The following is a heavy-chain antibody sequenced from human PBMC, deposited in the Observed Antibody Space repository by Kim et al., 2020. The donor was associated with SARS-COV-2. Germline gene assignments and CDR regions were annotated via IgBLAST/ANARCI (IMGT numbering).Heavy chain of an antibody. J-gene: IGHJ3*02. Sequence: KLQGRVTMTTETSTSTAYMELRSLRSDDTAVYYCARIEYDFWSGYDAFDIWGQGTMVTVSS. V-gene: IGHV1-18*01. D-gene: IGHD3-3*01. CDR3: ARIEYDFWSGYDAFDI.